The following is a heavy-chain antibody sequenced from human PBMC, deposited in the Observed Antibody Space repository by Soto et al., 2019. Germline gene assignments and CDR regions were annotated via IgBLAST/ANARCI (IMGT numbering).Heavy chain of an antibody. CDR3: ARDGSVFAAAGDFDY. CDR1: GYTFTSYY. Sequence: ASVKVSCKASGYTFTSYYMHWVRHAPGQGLEWMGIINPSGGSTSYAQKFQGRVTMTRDTSTSTVYMELSSLRSEDTAVYYCARDGSVFAAAGDFDYWGQGTLVTVSS. V-gene: IGHV1-46*01. D-gene: IGHD6-13*01. J-gene: IGHJ4*02. CDR2: INPSGGST.